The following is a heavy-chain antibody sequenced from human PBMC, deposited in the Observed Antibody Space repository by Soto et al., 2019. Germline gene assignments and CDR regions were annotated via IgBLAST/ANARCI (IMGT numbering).Heavy chain of an antibody. J-gene: IGHJ6*02. V-gene: IGHV1-3*01. D-gene: IGHD1-1*01. CDR2: INAGNGNT. CDR3: ARIRTGTPQYYYYYYGMDV. CDR1: GYTFTSYA. Sequence: ASVKVSCKASGYTFTSYAMHWVRQAPGQRLEWMGWINAGNGNTKYSQKFQGRVTITRDTSASTAYMELRSLRSEDTAVYYCARIRTGTPQYYYYYYGMDVWGQGTTVTVSS.